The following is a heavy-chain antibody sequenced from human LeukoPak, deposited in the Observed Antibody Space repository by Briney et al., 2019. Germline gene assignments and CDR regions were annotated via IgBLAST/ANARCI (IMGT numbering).Heavy chain of an antibody. D-gene: IGHD3-22*01. CDR3: ARTLDSRRYIVRRPYSMDV. Sequence: SETLSLTCTVSGGSINYYYWMWIRQPPGKGLEWIGYIYYSGGTHYNPSLKSRVTMLVDTSKNQFSLKLTAVTAADTAVYYCARTLDSRRYIVRRPYSMDVWGQGTTVTVSS. CDR1: GGSINYYY. V-gene: IGHV4-59*13. J-gene: IGHJ6*02. CDR2: IYYSGGT.